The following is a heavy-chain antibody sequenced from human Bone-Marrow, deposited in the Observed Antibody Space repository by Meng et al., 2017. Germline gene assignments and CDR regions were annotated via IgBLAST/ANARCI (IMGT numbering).Heavy chain of an antibody. CDR3: AKGREWELPRY. D-gene: IGHD1-26*01. V-gene: IGHV3-23*01. CDR2: ISGSGGGT. CDR1: GFTFSSYA. J-gene: IGHJ4*02. Sequence: GESLKISCAASGFTFSSYAMSWVRQAPGKGLEWVSGISGSGGGTYYADSVKGRFTISSDNSKNTLYLQMNSLRAEDTAVYYCAKGREWELPRYWGQGTLVTVSS.